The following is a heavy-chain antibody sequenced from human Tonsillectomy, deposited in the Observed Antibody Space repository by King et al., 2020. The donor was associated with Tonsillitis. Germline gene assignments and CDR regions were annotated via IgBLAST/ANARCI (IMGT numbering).Heavy chain of an antibody. D-gene: IGHD3-22*01. CDR3: ARANSSSAFYYYGMDV. Sequence: VQLVESGGGLVQPGVSLKLSCAASGFTFSSYEKNWVRQAPGKGLEWVSYITSSGSKIYYADSVKGRFTISRDNATNSLSLQMNSLRAADTAVYYCARANSSSAFYYYGMDVWGQETTVTVSS. CDR2: ITSSGSKI. V-gene: IGHV3-48*03. CDR1: GFTFSSYE. J-gene: IGHJ6*02.